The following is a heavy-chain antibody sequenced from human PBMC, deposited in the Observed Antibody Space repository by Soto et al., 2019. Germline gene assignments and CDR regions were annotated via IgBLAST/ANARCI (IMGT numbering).Heavy chain of an antibody. J-gene: IGHJ5*02. Sequence: ASVKVSCKACGYTFTSYGISWVRQAPGQGLEWMGWISAYNGNTNYAQKLQGRVTMTTDTSTSTAYMELRSLRSDDTAVYYCARDTIVSTIRLWFDPWGQGTLVTVSS. D-gene: IGHD5-12*01. CDR3: ARDTIVSTIRLWFDP. V-gene: IGHV1-18*04. CDR2: ISAYNGNT. CDR1: GYTFTSYG.